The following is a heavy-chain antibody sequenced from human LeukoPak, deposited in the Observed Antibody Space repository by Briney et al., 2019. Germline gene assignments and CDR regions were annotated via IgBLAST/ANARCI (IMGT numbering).Heavy chain of an antibody. CDR2: ISGSGGST. CDR1: GFTFSNYW. Sequence: GGSLRLSCAASGFTFSNYWMHWVRQVPGKGLEWVSAISGSGGSTYYADSVKGRFTISRDNSKNTLYLQMNSLRAEDTAVYYCAKVSSSWFPSPWGQGTLVTVSS. D-gene: IGHD6-13*01. V-gene: IGHV3-23*01. J-gene: IGHJ5*02. CDR3: AKVSSSWFPSP.